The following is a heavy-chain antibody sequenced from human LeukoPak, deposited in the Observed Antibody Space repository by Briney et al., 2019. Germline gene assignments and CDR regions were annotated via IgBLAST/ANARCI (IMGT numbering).Heavy chain of an antibody. V-gene: IGHV1-8*03. J-gene: IGHJ3*02. D-gene: IGHD1-26*01. Sequence: GASVKVSCKASGYTFTSYDINWVRQATGQGLEWMGWMNPNSGNTGYAQKFQGRVTITRNTSISTAYMELSSLRSEDTAVYYCARGLATTTKGRGAFDIWGQGTMVTVSS. CDR2: MNPNSGNT. CDR3: ARGLATTTKGRGAFDI. CDR1: GYTFTSYD.